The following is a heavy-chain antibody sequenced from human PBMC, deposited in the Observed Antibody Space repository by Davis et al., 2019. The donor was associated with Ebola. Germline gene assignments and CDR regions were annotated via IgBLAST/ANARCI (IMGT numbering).Heavy chain of an antibody. D-gene: IGHD6-19*01. V-gene: IGHV3-30-3*01. CDR1: GFAFSSYA. J-gene: IGHJ5*02. Sequence: PGGSLRLSCAASGFAFSSYAMHWVRQAPGKGLEWVAVISYDGSNKYYADSVKGRFTISRDNSKNTLYLQMNSLRAEDTAVYYCARDITAVAGWFDPWGQGTLVTVSS. CDR3: ARDITAVAGWFDP. CDR2: ISYDGSNK.